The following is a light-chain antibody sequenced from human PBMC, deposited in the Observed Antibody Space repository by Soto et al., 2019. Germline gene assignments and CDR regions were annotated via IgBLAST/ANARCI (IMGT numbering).Light chain of an antibody. CDR3: QQANTFPWT. V-gene: IGKV1-12*01. CDR2: TAS. Sequence: DIQMTQSPSSVSASVGDRVTITCRASQGIHTWLAWYQQKPGKAPNLLIYTASSLQSGVPSRFSGSGSGTEFTLTISSLQPEDFATYYCQQANTFPWTFGQGTKVEIK. CDR1: QGIHTW. J-gene: IGKJ1*01.